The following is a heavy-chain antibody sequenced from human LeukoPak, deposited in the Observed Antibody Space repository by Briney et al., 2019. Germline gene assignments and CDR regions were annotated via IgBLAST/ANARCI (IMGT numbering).Heavy chain of an antibody. CDR2: ISGYNGNT. V-gene: IGHV1-18*01. D-gene: IGHD3-22*01. CDR3: ARVRDSSGYYSYYFDY. CDR1: GYTFSDYG. J-gene: IGHJ4*02. Sequence: ASVKVSCKPSGYTFSDYGITWVRQAPGQGIDWMGWISGYNGNTNYAESLQGRVTMTIDTSTSTAYMDLRSLRSDDTAVYYCARVRDSSGYYSYYFDYWGQGTLVTVSS.